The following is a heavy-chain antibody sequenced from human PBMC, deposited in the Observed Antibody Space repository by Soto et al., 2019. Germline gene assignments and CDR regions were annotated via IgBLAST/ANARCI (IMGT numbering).Heavy chain of an antibody. D-gene: IGHD3-22*01. Sequence: GGSLRLSCAASGFTFSLYAIHWVRQAPGKGLEWVAAIWGDGSDKKYADSVKGRFTVSRDNSKNTLYLQMNSLRAEDTAVYYCARAPTYDSSGYYFGYFDYWGQGTLVTVSS. CDR1: GFTFSLYA. CDR2: IWGDGSDK. CDR3: ARAPTYDSSGYYFGYFDY. J-gene: IGHJ4*02. V-gene: IGHV3-33*01.